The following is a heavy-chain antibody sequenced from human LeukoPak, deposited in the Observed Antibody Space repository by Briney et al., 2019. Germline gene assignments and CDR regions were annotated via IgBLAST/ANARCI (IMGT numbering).Heavy chain of an antibody. J-gene: IGHJ4*02. CDR2: VYYSGST. CDR3: ARHVRSAYGGNDYFDY. D-gene: IGHD4-23*01. Sequence: PSETLSLTCTISGDSTNTYFWSWIRQPPGKGLEWIGNVYYSGSTYYNPSLKSRVTISVDTSKNQFSLKLSSVTAADTAVYYCARHVRSAYGGNDYFDYWGQGTLVSVSS. CDR1: GDSTNTYF. V-gene: IGHV4-39*01.